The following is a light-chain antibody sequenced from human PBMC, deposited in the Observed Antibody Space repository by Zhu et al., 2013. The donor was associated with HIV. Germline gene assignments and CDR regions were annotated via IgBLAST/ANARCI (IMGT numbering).Light chain of an antibody. CDR2: DDS. CDR1: TIGSEF. Sequence: SYVLTQTPSVSVAPGKTAMITCEGNTIGSEFVHWYQQKPGQAPVLVIYDDSDRPSGIPERFSGSNSGNTATLTISRVEAGDEADYYCQVWDIGDHSRVFGTGTKVTVL. CDR3: QVWDIGDHSRV. V-gene: IGLV3-21*04. J-gene: IGLJ1*01.